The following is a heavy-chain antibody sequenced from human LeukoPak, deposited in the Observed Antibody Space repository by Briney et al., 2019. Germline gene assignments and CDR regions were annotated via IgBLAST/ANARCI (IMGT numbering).Heavy chain of an antibody. D-gene: IGHD3-3*01. CDR1: SYTFTSYG. J-gene: IGHJ5*02. CDR2: ISAYNGNT. V-gene: IGHV1-18*01. CDR3: ARDWYYDFWSGYYGDHDHNKFDP. Sequence: ASVKVSCKASSYTFTSYGISWVRQAPGQGLEWMGWISAYNGNTNYAQKLQGRVTMTTDTSTSTAYMELRSLRSDDTAVYYCARDWYYDFWSGYYGDHDHNKFDPWGQGTLVTVSS.